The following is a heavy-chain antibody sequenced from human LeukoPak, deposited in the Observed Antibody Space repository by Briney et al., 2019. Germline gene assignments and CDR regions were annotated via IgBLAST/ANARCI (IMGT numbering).Heavy chain of an antibody. CDR3: AREDYGDYGGFDY. CDR2: IYYSGST. Sequence: PSETLSLTCTVSGGSISSYYWSWIRQPPGKGLEWIGYIYYSGSTNYNPSLKSRVTISVDTSKNQFSLKLSSVTAADTAVYYCAREDYGDYGGFDYWGQGTLVTVSS. V-gene: IGHV4-59*01. J-gene: IGHJ4*02. CDR1: GGSISSYY. D-gene: IGHD4-17*01.